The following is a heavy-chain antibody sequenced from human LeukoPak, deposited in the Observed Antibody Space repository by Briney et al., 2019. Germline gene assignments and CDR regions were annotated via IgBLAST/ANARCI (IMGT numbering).Heavy chain of an antibody. J-gene: IGHJ6*02. D-gene: IGHD2-15*01. CDR1: GFSFSNYG. V-gene: IGHV3-30*02. CDR3: AKRYCKSATCRSDMDA. Sequence: GGSLRLSCAASGFSFSNYGVHWVRQAPGKGLEWVALIQSDGSKTYSADSVKGRFTISRDNPRNTLYLQMNRLRPEDTAVYYCAKRYCKSATCRSDMDAWGQGTTVTVSS. CDR2: IQSDGSKT.